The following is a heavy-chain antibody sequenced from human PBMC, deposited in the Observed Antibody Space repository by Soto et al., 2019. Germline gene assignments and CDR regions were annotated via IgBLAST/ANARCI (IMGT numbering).Heavy chain of an antibody. D-gene: IGHD1-26*01. CDR1: GYTFTNFA. CDR3: ARRVGDGQLDY. J-gene: IGHJ4*02. CDR2: INPANDYT. V-gene: IGHV1-3*01. Sequence: GASVKVSCKASGYTFTNFAIHWVRQAPGQRLEWMGWINPANDYTRYSESFQGRVTITRDTSASTAYMELSSLRSADTAVYYSARRVGDGQLDYWGQGTLVTVSS.